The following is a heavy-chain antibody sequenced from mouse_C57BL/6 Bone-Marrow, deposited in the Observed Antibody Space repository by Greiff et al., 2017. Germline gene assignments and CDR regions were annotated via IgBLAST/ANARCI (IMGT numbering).Heavy chain of an antibody. CDR1: GFTFSSYT. V-gene: IGHV5-9*01. J-gene: IGHJ2*01. Sequence: EVQVVESGGGLVKPGGSLKLSCAASGFTFSSYTMSWVRQTPEKRLEWVATISGGGGNTYYPDSVKGRFTISRDNAKNTLYLQMSSLRSEDTALYYCARHNYGNYYYWGQGTTLTVSS. CDR2: ISGGGGNT. CDR3: ARHNYGNYYY. D-gene: IGHD2-1*01.